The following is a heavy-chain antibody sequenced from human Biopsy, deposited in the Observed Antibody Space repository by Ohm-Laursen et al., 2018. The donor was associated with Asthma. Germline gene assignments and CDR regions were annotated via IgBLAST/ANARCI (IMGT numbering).Heavy chain of an antibody. J-gene: IGHJ4*02. CDR3: ARGISRVTGLFDHFDS. CDR2: IYYSGST. Sequence: SQTLSLTCTVSGGSITSSSYYWSWIRQPPGKGLEWIGHIYYSGSTNYQPSLKSRVTISVDTSKNQFSLKLRSVTAADAAVYYCARGISRVTGLFDHFDSWGQGTLVTVSS. V-gene: IGHV4-61*01. CDR1: GGSITSSSYY. D-gene: IGHD2-21*02.